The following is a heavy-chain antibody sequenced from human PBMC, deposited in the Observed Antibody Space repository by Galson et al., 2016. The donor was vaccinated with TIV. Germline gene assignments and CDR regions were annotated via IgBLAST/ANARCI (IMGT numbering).Heavy chain of an antibody. J-gene: IGHJ3*02. V-gene: IGHV3-11*06. CDR2: ISSGRSSSP. CDR1: GFTFSDYY. CDR3: AAGRWSRGALDI. Sequence: SLRLSCAASGFTFSDYYMNWVRQPPGKGLEWISYISSGRSSSPIYVDSVKGRFTISRDNAKNSLYLQMSKLSAEDTAVYYCAAGRWSRGALDIWGQGTMVTVSS. D-gene: IGHD1-26*01.